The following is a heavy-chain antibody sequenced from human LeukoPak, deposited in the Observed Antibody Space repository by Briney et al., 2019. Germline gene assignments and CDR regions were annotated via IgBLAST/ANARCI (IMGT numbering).Heavy chain of an antibody. D-gene: IGHD1-26*01. CDR1: GGSISSSGYY. Sequence: LETLSLTCTVSGGSISSSGYYWGWIRQPPGKGLEWIASIYYSGSTYYNPSLKSRVTISVDTSKNQLSLKLSSLTAADTAVYYCARHEYSGSYYGLSWFDPWGQGTLVTVSS. V-gene: IGHV4-39*01. J-gene: IGHJ5*02. CDR2: IYYSGST. CDR3: ARHEYSGSYYGLSWFDP.